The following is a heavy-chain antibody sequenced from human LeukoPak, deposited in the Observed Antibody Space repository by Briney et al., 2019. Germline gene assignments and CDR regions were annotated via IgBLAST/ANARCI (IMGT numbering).Heavy chain of an antibody. D-gene: IGHD5-18*01. CDR2: IWYDGSNK. V-gene: IGHV3-33*06. CDR3: AKGPSDTAVATAFDY. Sequence: PGRSLRLSCAASGFTFSSYGMYWVRQAPGKGLEWVAVIWYDGSNKYYVDSVKGRFTISRDNSKNTLYLQMNSLRVEDTAVYYCAKGPSDTAVATAFDYWGQGTLVTVSS. CDR1: GFTFSSYG. J-gene: IGHJ4*02.